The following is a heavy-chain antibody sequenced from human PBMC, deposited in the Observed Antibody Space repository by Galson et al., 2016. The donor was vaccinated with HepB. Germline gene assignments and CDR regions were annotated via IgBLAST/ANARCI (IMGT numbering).Heavy chain of an antibody. CDR1: GFMFNMCP. CDR3: ARISGLNWSDP. V-gene: IGHV7-4-1*02. CDR2: INTDTGVP. J-gene: IGHJ5*01. Sequence: SVKVSCKASGFMFNMCPIDWVRQAPGQGLEWMGWINTDTGVPTYAEGFAGRFVFSLDTATTTAYLEIRGLTTEDTATYFCARISGLNWSDPWGQGTLVIVS. D-gene: IGHD5-12*01.